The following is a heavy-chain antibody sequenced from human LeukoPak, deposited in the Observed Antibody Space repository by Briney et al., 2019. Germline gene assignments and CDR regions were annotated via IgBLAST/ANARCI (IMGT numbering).Heavy chain of an antibody. V-gene: IGHV4-59*01. J-gene: IGHJ3*02. CDR1: GGSISSYY. CDR2: IYYSGNT. D-gene: IGHD3-22*01. Sequence: SETLSLTCTVSGGSISSYYWSWIRQPPGKGLEWIGYIYYSGNTNYTPSLKSRVTISVDTSKNQFSLRLTSVTAADTAVYYCARSFAYYYYDNSGTWDAFDIWGQGTMVTVSS. CDR3: ARSFAYYYYDNSGTWDAFDI.